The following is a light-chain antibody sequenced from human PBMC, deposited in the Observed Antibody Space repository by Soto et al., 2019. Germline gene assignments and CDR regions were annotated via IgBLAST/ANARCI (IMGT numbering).Light chain of an antibody. CDR3: QQTSSTPT. CDR1: QSIMIY. V-gene: IGKV1-39*01. CDR2: AAS. Sequence: DIQLTQSPSSLSASVGDRFTITCRASQSIMIYLNWYQQKPGKAPKLLIYAASSLQTGVSSRFSGSGSGTDFTLTISNLQPEDFATYYCQQTSSTPTFGGGTKVDIK. J-gene: IGKJ4*01.